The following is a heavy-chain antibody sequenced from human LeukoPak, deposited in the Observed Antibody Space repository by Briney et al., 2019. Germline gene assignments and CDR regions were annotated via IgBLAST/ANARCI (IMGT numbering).Heavy chain of an antibody. CDR2: ITHTGNT. D-gene: IGHD5-18*01. J-gene: IGHJ2*01. V-gene: IGHV4-34*01. Sequence: SETLSLTCAVYGGSFTDYYWSWIRQPPGKGLEWIGEITHTGNTNYNPSLKSRVAISVDTSKNQFSLKLSSVTAADTAIYYCAGAVRYTYGNPYWHFDLWSRGTLVTVSS. CDR1: GGSFTDYY. CDR3: AGAVRYTYGNPYWHFDL.